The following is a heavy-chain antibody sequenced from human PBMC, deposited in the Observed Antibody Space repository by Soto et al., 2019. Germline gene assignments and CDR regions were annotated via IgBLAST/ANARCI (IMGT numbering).Heavy chain of an antibody. CDR2: ISVYNGNT. Sequence: QVQLVQSGAEVKKPGASVKVSCKASGYTFTSYGISWVRQAPGQGLEWMGWISVYNGNTKYAQKVQGRVTITTDTSTSTAYMKLRSLRSDDSAVYYCARDLSIFLFDYWGQGTLFTVSS. V-gene: IGHV1-18*01. CDR3: ARDLSIFLFDY. J-gene: IGHJ4*02. D-gene: IGHD3-9*01. CDR1: GYTFTSYG.